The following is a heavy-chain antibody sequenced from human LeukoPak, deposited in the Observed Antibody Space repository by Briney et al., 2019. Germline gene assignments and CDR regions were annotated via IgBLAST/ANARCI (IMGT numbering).Heavy chain of an antibody. CDR3: AKPVIPSAYQGTYYMDV. Sequence: GGSLRLSCAASGLIFSSYGMHWVRQAPGERLEWVAYIRHDESKTFYADSVKGRFTIPRDNSKNTLYLQMHSLRAEDTALYYCAKPVIPSAYQGTYYMDVWGKGTTVTVSS. J-gene: IGHJ6*03. D-gene: IGHD3-16*01. CDR2: IRHDESKT. CDR1: GLIFSSYG. V-gene: IGHV3-30*02.